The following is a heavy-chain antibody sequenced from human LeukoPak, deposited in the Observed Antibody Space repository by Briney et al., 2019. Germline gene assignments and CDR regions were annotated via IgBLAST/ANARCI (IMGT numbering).Heavy chain of an antibody. Sequence: PSETLSLTCTVSGGSISSYYWSWIRQPPGKGLEWIGYIYYSGSTNYNPSLKSRVTISVDTSKNQFSLKLSSVTAADTAVYYCARENTAMVTDWGQGTLVTVSS. D-gene: IGHD5-18*01. CDR3: ARENTAMVTD. V-gene: IGHV4-59*01. J-gene: IGHJ4*02. CDR2: IYYSGST. CDR1: GGSISSYY.